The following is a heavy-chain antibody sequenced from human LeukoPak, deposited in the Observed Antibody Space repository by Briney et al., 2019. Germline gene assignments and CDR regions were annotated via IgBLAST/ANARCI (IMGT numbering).Heavy chain of an antibody. J-gene: IGHJ4*02. Sequence: GGSLRLSCAASGFTFDDYAMHWVRQAPGKGLEWVSGISWSSGSIGYADSVKGRFTISRDNAKNSLYLQMNSLRPEDTALYYCAKATYYYESSGPGCDYWGQGTLVTVSS. CDR2: ISWSSGSI. CDR1: GFTFDDYA. CDR3: AKATYYYESSGPGCDY. D-gene: IGHD3-22*01. V-gene: IGHV3-9*01.